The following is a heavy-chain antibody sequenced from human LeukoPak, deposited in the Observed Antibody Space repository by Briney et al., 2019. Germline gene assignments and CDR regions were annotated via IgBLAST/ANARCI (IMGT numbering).Heavy chain of an antibody. D-gene: IGHD1-26*01. V-gene: IGHV3-7*03. CDR3: ARLVGDVTTWDC. CDR1: GFSFSNYW. Sequence: GGSLRLSCTASGFSFSNYWMSWVRQAPGKGLEWVASIKQDESESYYVDSVKGRFTTSRDDAKSSLYLQMNALRGEDTAVYYCARLVGDVTTWDCWGQGTLVTVSS. CDR2: IKQDESES. J-gene: IGHJ4*02.